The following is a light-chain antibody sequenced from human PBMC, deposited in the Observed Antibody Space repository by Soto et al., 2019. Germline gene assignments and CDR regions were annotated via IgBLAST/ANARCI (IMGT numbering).Light chain of an antibody. CDR3: SSSSGYSTPVV. CDR2: EAN. Sequence: QSALTQPASVSGSPGQSITISCTGTSSDVGSYNLVSWYQQHPGKAPKLMIYEANKRPSGVSNRFSGSKSGNTASLTISGLRTEEEAEYHCSSSSGYSTPVVFGGGTKLTVL. CDR1: SSDVGSYNL. V-gene: IGLV2-23*01. J-gene: IGLJ2*01.